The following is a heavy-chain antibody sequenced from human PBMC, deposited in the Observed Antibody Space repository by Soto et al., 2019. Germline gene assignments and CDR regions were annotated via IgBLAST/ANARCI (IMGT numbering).Heavy chain of an antibody. CDR3: ARGLDFQFDFWRKNWFDP. CDR2: TYYRSEWYN. J-gene: IGHJ5*02. Sequence: SQTLSLTCAISGDSVSSNSAAWNWIRQSPSRGLEWLGRTYYRSEWYNDYAVSVKSRITINPDTSKNQFSLQLNSVTPEDTAVYYCARGLDFQFDFWRKNWFDPWGQGTRVTVSS. V-gene: IGHV6-1*01. D-gene: IGHD3-3*01. CDR1: GDSVSSNSAA.